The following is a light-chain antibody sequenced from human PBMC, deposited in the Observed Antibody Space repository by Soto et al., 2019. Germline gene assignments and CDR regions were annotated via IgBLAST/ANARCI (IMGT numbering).Light chain of an antibody. CDR3: QHRREWPRT. J-gene: IGKJ2*01. V-gene: IGKV3-11*01. Sequence: EIVLTQSPATLSLSPGERATLSCRASQSVSNYLAWYQQKPGQAPRLLIYGASNRATGIPARFTGSGSGTDFTLTISSLKPEDFAVYYCQHRREWPRTFGQGTKLEIK. CDR2: GAS. CDR1: QSVSNY.